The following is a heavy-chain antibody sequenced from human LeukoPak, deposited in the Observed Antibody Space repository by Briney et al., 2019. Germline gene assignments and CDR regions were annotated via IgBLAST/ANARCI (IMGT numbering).Heavy chain of an antibody. CDR1: GFTFSSYW. J-gene: IGHJ1*01. CDR3: ARDYYDSSGTCILQH. D-gene: IGHD3-22*01. V-gene: IGHV3-7*01. Sequence: PGGSLRLSCAASGFTFSSYWMSWVRQAPGKGLEWVANIKQDGSEKYYVDSVKGRFIISRDNAKNSLYLQMNSLRAEDTAVYYCARDYYDSSGTCILQHWGQGTLVTVSS. CDR2: IKQDGSEK.